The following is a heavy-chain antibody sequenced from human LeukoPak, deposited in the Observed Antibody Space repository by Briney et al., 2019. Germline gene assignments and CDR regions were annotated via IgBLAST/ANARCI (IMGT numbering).Heavy chain of an antibody. V-gene: IGHV4-59*01. J-gene: IGHJ2*01. CDR1: GGSISSYY. Sequence: PSETLSLTCTVSGGSISSYYWSWIRQPPGKGLEWIGYIYYSGSTNYNPSLKSRVTISVDTSKNQFSLKLSSVTAADTAVYYCARGTISWAYFDLWGRGTLVTVSS. CDR2: IYYSGST. CDR3: ARGTISWAYFDL. D-gene: IGHD2-15*01.